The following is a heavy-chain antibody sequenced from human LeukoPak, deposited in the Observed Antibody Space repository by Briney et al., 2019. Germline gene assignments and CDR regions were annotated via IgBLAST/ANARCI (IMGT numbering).Heavy chain of an antibody. CDR1: GGTFSSYA. V-gene: IGHV1-69*13. Sequence: SVKVSCKASGGTFSSYAISWVRQAPGQGLGWMGGIIPIFGTANYAQKFQGRVTITADESTSTAYMELSSLRSEDTAVYYCARVYSSGWYGEGDWFDPWGQGTLVTVSS. J-gene: IGHJ5*02. CDR3: ARVYSSGWYGEGDWFDP. D-gene: IGHD6-19*01. CDR2: IIPIFGTA.